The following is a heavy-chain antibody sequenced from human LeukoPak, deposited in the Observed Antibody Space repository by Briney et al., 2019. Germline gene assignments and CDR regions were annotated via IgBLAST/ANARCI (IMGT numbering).Heavy chain of an antibody. CDR1: GFTFSCYS. CDR2: ISSISSYI. V-gene: IGHV3-21*01. Sequence: GGSLRLSCAASGFTFSCYSMNWVRQAPGKGLEWVSSISSISSYIYYADSVNGRFTISRDNAKNSLYLQMNSLRAEDTAVYYCARDKDYYGSRPVDVWGKGTTVTVSS. J-gene: IGHJ6*04. CDR3: ARDKDYYGSRPVDV. D-gene: IGHD3-10*01.